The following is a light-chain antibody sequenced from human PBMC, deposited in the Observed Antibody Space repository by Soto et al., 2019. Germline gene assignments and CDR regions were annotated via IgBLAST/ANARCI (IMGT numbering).Light chain of an antibody. J-gene: IGKJ1*01. CDR2: DTS. Sequence: EIVVTQSPATLSVSPGERVTLSCRPSQSVSSSLAWYQQRPGQAPRLLIYDTSTRAAGIAARFSGSGSGTEFTLTISSLQSEDFAVYYCQQYVHWPPGTFGQGTKVDIK. CDR1: QSVSSS. V-gene: IGKV3-15*01. CDR3: QQYVHWPPGT.